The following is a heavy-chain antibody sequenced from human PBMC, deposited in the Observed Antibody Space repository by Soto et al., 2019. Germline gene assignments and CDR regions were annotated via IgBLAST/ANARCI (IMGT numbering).Heavy chain of an antibody. D-gene: IGHD1-7*01. CDR1: GFTCSTYS. V-gene: IGHV3-48*04. CDR3: ARGNWNYCDF. Sequence: PGGSLRLSCVGSGFTCSTYSINWVRQAPGKGLEWLSYISSSGITIFYADSVKGRFTISRDNAKNSLFLQMNSLRAEDTAVYFCARGNWNYCDFWGQGTLVTVSS. CDR2: ISSSGITI. J-gene: IGHJ4*02.